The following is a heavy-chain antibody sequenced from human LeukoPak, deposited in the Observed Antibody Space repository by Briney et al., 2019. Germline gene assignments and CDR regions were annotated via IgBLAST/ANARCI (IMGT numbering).Heavy chain of an antibody. CDR1: GYRFTSYW. J-gene: IGHJ4*02. D-gene: IGHD5-18*01. CDR2: IYPGDSDT. V-gene: IGHV5-51*01. Sequence: GESLKISCKGSGYRFTSYWIGWVRQMPGKGLEWMGIIYPGDSDTRYSPSFQGQVTISADKSISTAYLQWSSLKASDTAMYYCARHGVRGYTNGYFDYWGQGTLVTVSS. CDR3: ARHGVRGYTNGYFDY.